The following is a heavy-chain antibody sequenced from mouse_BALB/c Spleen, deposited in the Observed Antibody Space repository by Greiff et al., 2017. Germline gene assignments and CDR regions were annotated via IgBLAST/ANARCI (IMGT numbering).Heavy chain of an antibody. CDR1: GFTFTDYY. CDR3: ARRGYGNYFDY. Sequence: EVKVVESGGGLVQPGGSLRLSCATSGFTFTDYYMSWVRQPPGKALEWLGFIRNKANGYTTEYSASVKGRFTISRDNSQSILYLQMNTLRAEDSATYYCARRGYGNYFDYWGQGTTLTVSS. V-gene: IGHV7-3*02. CDR2: IRNKANGYTT. D-gene: IGHD2-10*02. J-gene: IGHJ2*01.